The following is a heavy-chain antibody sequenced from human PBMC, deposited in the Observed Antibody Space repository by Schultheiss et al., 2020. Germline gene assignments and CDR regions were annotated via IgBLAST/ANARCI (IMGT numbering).Heavy chain of an antibody. J-gene: IGHJ5*02. CDR3: AARDTSSSGSSWFDP. Sequence: SETLSLTCTVSGGSISSYYWSWIRQPPGKGLEWIGYIYYSGSTNYNPSLKSRISIFIDTSRNQFSLKVNSVTAADTAVYYCAARDTSSSGSSWFDPWGQGALVTVSS. CDR1: GGSISSYY. V-gene: IGHV4-59*08. D-gene: IGHD6-19*01. CDR2: IYYSGST.